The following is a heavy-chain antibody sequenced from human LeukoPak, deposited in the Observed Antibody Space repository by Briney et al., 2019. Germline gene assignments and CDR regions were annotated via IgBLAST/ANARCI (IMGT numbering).Heavy chain of an antibody. V-gene: IGHV4-31*11. Sequence: SETLSLTCAISGGSISSSNWWTWVRQHPGKGLEWIGYIYYSGSTYYNPSLKSRVTISVDTSKNQFSLKLSSVTAADTAVYYCARVREYQLLYGGMDVWGQGTTVTVSS. D-gene: IGHD2-2*02. CDR3: ARVREYQLLYGGMDV. CDR1: GGSISSSNW. J-gene: IGHJ6*02. CDR2: IYYSGST.